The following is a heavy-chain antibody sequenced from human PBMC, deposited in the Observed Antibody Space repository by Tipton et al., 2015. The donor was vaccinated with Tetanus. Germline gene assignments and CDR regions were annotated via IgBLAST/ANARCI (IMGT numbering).Heavy chain of an antibody. CDR1: GASISSAA. J-gene: IGHJ4*02. CDR2: ISDGGQS. CDR3: VRGRGLGAYSFGFEY. V-gene: IGHV4-30-2*01. Sequence: TLSLTCDGSGASISSAAWTWIRQPPGKGLEWIGYISDGGQSYYSPSLERRATISRDMSNNHFSLKLTSVTAADTAVYYCVRGRGLGAYSFGFEYWGQGALVTVSS. D-gene: IGHD5-12*01.